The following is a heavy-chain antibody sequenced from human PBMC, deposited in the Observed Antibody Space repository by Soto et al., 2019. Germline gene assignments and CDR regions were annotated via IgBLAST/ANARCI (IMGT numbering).Heavy chain of an antibody. CDR1: GFIFSGYW. D-gene: IGHD5-12*01. V-gene: IGHV3-7*05. J-gene: IGHJ4*02. Sequence: PGESLKISCAASGFIFSGYWMTWVRQAPGKGLEWVANIKQDDSEIYYVDSVKGRFTISRDNAKNSLYLQMNSLGAEDTAVYYCARDWNGYRDYWGQGTLVTVSS. CDR3: ARDWNGYRDY. CDR2: IKQDDSEI.